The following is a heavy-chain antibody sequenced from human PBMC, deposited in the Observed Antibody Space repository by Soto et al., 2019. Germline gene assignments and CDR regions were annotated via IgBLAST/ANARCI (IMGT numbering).Heavy chain of an antibody. CDR1: GGSISSSIYY. CDR2: IYYSGST. D-gene: IGHD2-21*01. J-gene: IGHJ6*02. V-gene: IGHV4-39*01. Sequence: SETLSLTCTVSGGSISSSIYYWGWIGHPPGKGLEWIGSIYYSGSTYYNPSLKSRVTISVDTSKNQFSLKLSSVTAADTAVYYCARQGLRAVYCGMDVWGQGTTVTVSS. CDR3: ARQGLRAVYCGMDV.